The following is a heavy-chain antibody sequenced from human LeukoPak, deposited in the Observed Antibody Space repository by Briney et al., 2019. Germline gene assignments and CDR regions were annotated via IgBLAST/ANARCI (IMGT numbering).Heavy chain of an antibody. J-gene: IGHJ4*02. D-gene: IGHD4-23*01. V-gene: IGHV1-24*01. Sequence: ASVKVCCKVSGYTLTELSMHWVRQAPGKGLGWMGGFYPEDGETIYAQKSQGRVTMTEDTSTDTAYMELSSLRSEDTAVYYCATVPPWAVVSFDNWGQGTLVTVSS. CDR2: FYPEDGET. CDR1: GYTLTELS. CDR3: ATVPPWAVVSFDN.